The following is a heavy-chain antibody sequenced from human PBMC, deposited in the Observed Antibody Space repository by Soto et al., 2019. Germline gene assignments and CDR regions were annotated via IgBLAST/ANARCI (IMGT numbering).Heavy chain of an antibody. CDR2: IYSGGST. V-gene: IGHV3-66*01. CDR3: ARETVDTAMGHRVTFDY. D-gene: IGHD5-18*01. CDR1: GFTVSSNF. Sequence: EVQLVESGGGLVQPGGSLRLSCAASGFTVSSNFMSWVRQAPGKGLEWVSIIYSGGSTYYADSVKGRFTISRDNSKNTXYLQMNSLRAEDTAVYYCARETVDTAMGHRVTFDYWGQGTLVTVSS. J-gene: IGHJ4*02.